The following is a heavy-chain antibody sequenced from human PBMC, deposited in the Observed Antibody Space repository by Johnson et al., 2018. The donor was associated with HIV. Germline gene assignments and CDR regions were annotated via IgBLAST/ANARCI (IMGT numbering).Heavy chain of an antibody. CDR1: GFTFRSYA. CDR3: AREPGLVAAFDI. V-gene: IGHV3-30-3*01. D-gene: IGHD6-19*01. J-gene: IGHJ3*02. Sequence: QVQLVESGGGVVQPGRSLRLSCAASGFTFRSYAMHWVRQAPGKVLEWVAVISYDGSHKYYADSVTGRFTISRDNSKNTLYLQMNSRRAEDTAVYYCAREPGLVAAFDIWGQGTMVTVSS. CDR2: ISYDGSHK.